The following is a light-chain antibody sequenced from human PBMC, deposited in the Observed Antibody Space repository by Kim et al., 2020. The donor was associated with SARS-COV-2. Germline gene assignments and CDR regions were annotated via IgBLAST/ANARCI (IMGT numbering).Light chain of an antibody. CDR1: TSTIGSNT. J-gene: IGLJ2*01. Sequence: GQRVSIACSGSTSTIGSNTVNCYQQLPGTAPKLLIFNDNQRPSGVPDRFSGSKSGTSASLAISGLQSEDEADYSCAAWDDTMYGPVFGGGTQLTVL. CDR2: NDN. V-gene: IGLV1-44*01. CDR3: AAWDDTMYGPV.